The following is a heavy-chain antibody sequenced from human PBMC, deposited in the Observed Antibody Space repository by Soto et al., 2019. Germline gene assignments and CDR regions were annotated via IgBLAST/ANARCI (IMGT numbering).Heavy chain of an antibody. Sequence: SGGSVSSGDYFWSWLRQSPGKRLEWIAYIYYSGSTNYNPSLKSRATISVDTSKSQVSLTLTSMTAADAALYYCARSPNYYYYGFDVWGQGTAVTVSS. D-gene: IGHD3-10*01. J-gene: IGHJ6*02. CDR1: GGSVSSGDYF. CDR3: ARSPNYYYYGFDV. CDR2: IYYSGST. V-gene: IGHV4-61*08.